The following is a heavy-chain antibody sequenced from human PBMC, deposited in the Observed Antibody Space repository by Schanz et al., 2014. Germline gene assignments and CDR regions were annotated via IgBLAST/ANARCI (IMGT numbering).Heavy chain of an antibody. J-gene: IGHJ2*01. D-gene: IGHD2-15*01. CDR2: INCNRDTI. Sequence: DSGFTFDDYALPWVRQSPGKGLEMFSGINCNRDTIAYADSVKGRFTISRDHSKNTLYLQMISERDEDTAVHHPARHHCHRWYHTDLNMDCYW. V-gene: IGHV3-9*01. CDR3: ARHHCHRWYHTDLNMDCYW. CDR1: GFTFDDYA.